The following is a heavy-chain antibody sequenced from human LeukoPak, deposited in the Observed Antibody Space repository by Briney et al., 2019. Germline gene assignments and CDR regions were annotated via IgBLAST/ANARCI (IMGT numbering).Heavy chain of an antibody. CDR2: ISYDGSNK. Sequence: GGSLRLSCAASGFTFSSYAMHWVRQAPGKGLEWVAVISYDGSNKYYADSVKGRFTISRDNSKNTLYLRMNSLRAEDTAVYYCARIQVVLGVGYYYYYGMDVWGQGTTVTVSS. CDR3: ARIQVVLGVGYYYYYGMDV. CDR1: GFTFSSYA. J-gene: IGHJ6*02. V-gene: IGHV3-30*04. D-gene: IGHD2-2*01.